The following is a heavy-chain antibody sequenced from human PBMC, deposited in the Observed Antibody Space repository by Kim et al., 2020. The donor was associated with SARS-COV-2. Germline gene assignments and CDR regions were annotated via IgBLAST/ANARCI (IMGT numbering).Heavy chain of an antibody. CDR3: ARLGHNYYGSGLHDY. CDR1: GGSISSSSYY. V-gene: IGHV4-39*01. CDR2: IYYSGST. D-gene: IGHD3-10*01. Sequence: SETLSLTCTVSGGSISSSSYYWGWIRQPPGKGLEWIGSIYYSGSTYYNPSLKSRVTISVDTSKNQFSLKLSSVTAADTAVYYCARLGHNYYGSGLHDYWGQGTLVTVSS. J-gene: IGHJ4*02.